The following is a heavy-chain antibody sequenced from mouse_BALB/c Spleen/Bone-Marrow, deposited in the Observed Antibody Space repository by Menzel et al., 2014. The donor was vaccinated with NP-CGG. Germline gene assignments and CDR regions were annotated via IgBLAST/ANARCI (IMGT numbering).Heavy chain of an antibody. Sequence: DVQLQESGAELVRSGASVKLSCTASGFNIKDYYMHWVKQRPEQGLEWIGWIDPENGDTEYAPKFQGKATMTADTSSNTAYLQLSSLTSEDTAVYFCNARYYYAMDFWGEGTSVNVSS. CDR2: IDPENGDT. CDR1: GFNIKDYY. V-gene: IGHV14-4*02. J-gene: IGHJ4*01. CDR3: NARYYYAMDF.